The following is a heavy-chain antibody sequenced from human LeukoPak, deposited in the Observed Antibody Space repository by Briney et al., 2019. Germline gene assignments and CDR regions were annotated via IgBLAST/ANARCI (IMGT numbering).Heavy chain of an antibody. D-gene: IGHD2-2*01. Sequence: SETLSLTCTLSGGSISSYYCSWIRQPAGKGLEWIGRTYTSGSTNYNPSLKSRVTISVDKSKNQFSLKLYSVTAADTAVYYCASASSGYCSSTTCYATFDYWGQGTLVTVSS. V-gene: IGHV4-4*07. CDR1: GGSISSYY. CDR3: ASASSGYCSSTTCYATFDY. CDR2: TYTSGST. J-gene: IGHJ4*02.